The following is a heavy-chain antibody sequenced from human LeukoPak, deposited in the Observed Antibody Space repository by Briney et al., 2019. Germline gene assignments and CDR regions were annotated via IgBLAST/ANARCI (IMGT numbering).Heavy chain of an antibody. V-gene: IGHV4-31*11. J-gene: IGHJ4*02. D-gene: IGHD5-12*01. Sequence: SETLSLTCAVSGDSISSGGYWWSWIRQHPGKGPEWIGYISYGGKADYNPSLKSRVAISADTPKNQFSLKLSSTTAADTAVYYCARGERVYSGYDYVAVAVQFDYWGQGTLVTVSS. CDR3: ARGERVYSGYDYVAVAVQFDY. CDR2: ISYGGKA. CDR1: GDSISSGGYW.